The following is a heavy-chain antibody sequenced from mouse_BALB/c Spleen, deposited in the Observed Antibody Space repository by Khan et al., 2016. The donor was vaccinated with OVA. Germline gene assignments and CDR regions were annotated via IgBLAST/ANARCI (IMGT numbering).Heavy chain of an antibody. D-gene: IGHD1-1*01. V-gene: IGHV1-77*01. CDR3: ARSYDGAWFAY. Sequence: QVQLQQSGPELVKPGTSVKMSCKVSGYTFTDYVITWVKQRTGQGLEWIGVIYPGSGNTYYNEKFKGTATMTADKTSNTVNMQFSSLTSEDSAVYFCARSYDGAWFAYWGQGTLVTVSA. CDR2: IYPGSGNT. J-gene: IGHJ3*01. CDR1: GYTFTDYV.